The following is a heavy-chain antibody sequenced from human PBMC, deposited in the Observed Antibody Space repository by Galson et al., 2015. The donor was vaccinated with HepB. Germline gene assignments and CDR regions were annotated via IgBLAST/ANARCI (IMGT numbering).Heavy chain of an antibody. D-gene: IGHD2-8*01. Sequence: SCKASGGTFSSYAISWVRQAPGQGLEWMGGIIPIFGIANYAQKFQGRVTITADESTSTAYMELSSLRSEDTAVYYCARDGGRIGYCTNGVCQERLYYFDYWGQGTLVTVSS. V-gene: IGHV1-69*01. CDR1: GGTFSSYA. CDR2: IIPIFGIA. CDR3: ARDGGRIGYCTNGVCQERLYYFDY. J-gene: IGHJ4*02.